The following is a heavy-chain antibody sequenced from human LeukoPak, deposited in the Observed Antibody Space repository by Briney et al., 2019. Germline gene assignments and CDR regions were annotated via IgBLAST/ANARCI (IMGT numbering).Heavy chain of an antibody. CDR3: ARGVVIMGYYYYYMDV. CDR2: FSSPSSYI. Sequence: PGGSLRLSCAASGFTFSSYWMSWVRQAPGKGLEWVSCFSSPSSYIYYADSVKGRFTISRDNAKNSLYLQMNSLRAEDTAVYYCARGVVIMGYYYYYMDVWGKGTTVTVSS. D-gene: IGHD3-3*01. V-gene: IGHV3-21*01. J-gene: IGHJ6*03. CDR1: GFTFSSYW.